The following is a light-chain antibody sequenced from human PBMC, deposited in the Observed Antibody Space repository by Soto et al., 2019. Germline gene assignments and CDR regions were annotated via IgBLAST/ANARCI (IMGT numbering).Light chain of an antibody. J-gene: IGKJ5*01. V-gene: IGKV1-33*01. CDR3: QQYDNLPIT. CDR1: QGISNY. Sequence: DIQLTQSPSSLSASVGDRVTITCLASQGISNYLNWYQQKPGKAPKLLIYDASNLETGVPSRFSGSGSGTDFTFTINSLQSEDIATYYCQQYDNLPITFGQGTRLEI. CDR2: DAS.